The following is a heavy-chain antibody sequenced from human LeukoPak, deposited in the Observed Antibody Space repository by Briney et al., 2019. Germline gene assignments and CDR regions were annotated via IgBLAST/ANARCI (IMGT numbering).Heavy chain of an antibody. CDR2: INWNGGST. V-gene: IGHV3-20*04. Sequence: GGSLRLSCAASGFTFGDYGMSWVRQAPGKGLEWVSGINWNGGSTGYADSVKGRFTISRDNAKNPLYLQMNSLRAEDTALYYCARGTPYSGCYGGRRFDYWGQGTLVTVSS. J-gene: IGHJ4*02. CDR3: ARGTPYSGCYGGRRFDY. CDR1: GFTFGDYG. D-gene: IGHD6-19*01.